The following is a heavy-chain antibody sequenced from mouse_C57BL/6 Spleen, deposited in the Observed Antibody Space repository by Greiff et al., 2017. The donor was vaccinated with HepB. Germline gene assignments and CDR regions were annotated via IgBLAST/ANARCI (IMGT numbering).Heavy chain of an antibody. CDR1: GYAFTNYL. Sequence: QVQLQQSGAELVRPGTSVKVSCKASGYAFTNYLIEWVKQRPGQGLEWIGVINPGSGGTNYNEKFKGKATLTADKSSSTAYMQLSSLTSEDSAVYFCARYWAGVYYFDYWGQGTTLTVSS. CDR3: ARYWAGVYYFDY. D-gene: IGHD3-3*01. J-gene: IGHJ2*01. CDR2: INPGSGGT. V-gene: IGHV1-54*01.